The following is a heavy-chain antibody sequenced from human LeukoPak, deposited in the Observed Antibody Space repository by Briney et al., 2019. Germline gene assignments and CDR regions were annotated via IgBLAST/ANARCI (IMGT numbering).Heavy chain of an antibody. CDR2: IKSKSDGGTT. V-gene: IGHV3-15*01. CDR1: GFTVSVNY. Sequence: GGSLRLSCAASGFTVSVNYMSWVRQAPGKGLEWVGRIKSKSDGGTTDYAAPVKGRFTISRDDSKNTLYLQMNSLKTEDTALYYCTRHFHTYYFDYWGQGTLVTVSS. CDR3: TRHFHTYYFDY. J-gene: IGHJ4*02. D-gene: IGHD3-16*01.